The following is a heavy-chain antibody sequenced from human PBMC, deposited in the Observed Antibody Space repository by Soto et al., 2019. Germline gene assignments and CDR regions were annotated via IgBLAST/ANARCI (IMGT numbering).Heavy chain of an antibody. Sequence: PGESLKISCKGSGYSFTSYWIGWVRQMPGKGLEWMGIIYPGDSDTRYSPSFQGQVTISADKSISTAYLQWSSLKASDTAMYYWARSELNSSWYPHYYYYGMDVWGQGTTVTVSS. J-gene: IGHJ6*02. V-gene: IGHV5-51*01. CDR2: IYPGDSDT. CDR3: ARSELNSSWYPHYYYYGMDV. CDR1: GYSFTSYW. D-gene: IGHD6-13*01.